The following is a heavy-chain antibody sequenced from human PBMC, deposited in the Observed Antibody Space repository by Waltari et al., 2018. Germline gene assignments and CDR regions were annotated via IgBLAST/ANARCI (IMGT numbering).Heavy chain of an antibody. V-gene: IGHV1-24*01. J-gene: IGHJ4*02. CDR3: ATVGGHGSLFGVPTGFFDY. Sequence: QVQLVQSGAEVKKPGASVKVSCKVSGDTLTDLSMHWVRQAPGKGLEWMGGFGPEDGEIVYAQKFQGKITMTEDTSTDSAYMELTSLRSEDTAVYYCATVGGHGSLFGVPTGFFDYWGQGTLVTVSS. D-gene: IGHD3-3*01. CDR2: FGPEDGEI. CDR1: GDTLTDLS.